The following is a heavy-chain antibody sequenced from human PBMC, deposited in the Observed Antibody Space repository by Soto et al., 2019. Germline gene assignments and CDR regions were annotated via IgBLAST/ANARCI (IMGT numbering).Heavy chain of an antibody. CDR3: ARAPSAPFLNHIEYYYGMDV. CDR2: IYSGGST. CDR1: GFTVSSNY. V-gene: IGHV3-53*01. J-gene: IGHJ6*02. Sequence: GGSLRLSCAASGFTVSSNYMSWVRQAPGKGLEWVSVIYSGGSTYYADSVKGRFTISRDNSKNTLYLQMNSLRAEDTAVYYCARAPSAPFLNHIEYYYGMDVWGQGTTVTVSS.